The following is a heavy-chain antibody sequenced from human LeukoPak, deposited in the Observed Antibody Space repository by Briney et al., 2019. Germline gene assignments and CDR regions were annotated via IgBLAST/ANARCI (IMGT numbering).Heavy chain of an antibody. J-gene: IGHJ6*03. CDR3: ARLPPRRGILTATDYYSMYV. Sequence: GASVKVSCKASGYTFTSYGISWVRQAPGQGLEWMGWISAYNGNTNYAQKLQGRVTMTTDTSTSTAYMELRSLRSDDTAVYYCARLPPRRGILTATDYYSMYVWGKGTTVTVSS. CDR1: GYTFTSYG. D-gene: IGHD3-9*01. CDR2: ISAYNGNT. V-gene: IGHV1-18*01.